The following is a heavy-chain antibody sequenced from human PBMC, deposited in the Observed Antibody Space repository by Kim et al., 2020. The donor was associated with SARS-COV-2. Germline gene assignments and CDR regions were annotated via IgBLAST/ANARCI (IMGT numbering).Heavy chain of an antibody. Sequence: GGSLRLSCAASGFTFSSYAMSWVRQAPGKGLEWVSAISGSGGSTYYADSVKGRFTISRDNSKNTLYLQMNSLRAEDTAVYYCAKEEGIVVVPAAIADDYWGQGTLVTVSS. V-gene: IGHV3-23*01. D-gene: IGHD2-2*01. J-gene: IGHJ4*02. CDR1: GFTFSSYA. CDR2: ISGSGGST. CDR3: AKEEGIVVVPAAIADDY.